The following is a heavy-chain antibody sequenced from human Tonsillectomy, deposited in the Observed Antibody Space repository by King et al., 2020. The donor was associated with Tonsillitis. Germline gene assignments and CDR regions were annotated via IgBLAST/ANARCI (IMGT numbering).Heavy chain of an antibody. CDR2: IYHSGST. Sequence: VQLQESGPGLVKPSGTLSLTCAVSGGSISSSNWWSWVRQPPGKGLEWIGEIYHSGSTNYNPSLKSRVTISVDKSKNKFSLKLSSVTAADTAVYYCARVVGGDYAYYYYYGMDVWGQGTTVTVSS. CDR3: ARVVGGDYAYYYYYGMDV. V-gene: IGHV4-4*02. CDR1: GGSISSSNW. J-gene: IGHJ6*02. D-gene: IGHD2-21*02.